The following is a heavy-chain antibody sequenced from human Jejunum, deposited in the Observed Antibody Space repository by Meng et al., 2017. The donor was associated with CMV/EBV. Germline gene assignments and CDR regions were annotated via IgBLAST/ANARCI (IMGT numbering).Heavy chain of an antibody. Sequence: VRQVGSGGGVAQPGGSLRLSWAASGFTFSDYGMHWVRQAPCKGLEWVSFIRYDGSDDAYADSVKGRFAISRDNSKNALFLQMDSLRAEDTAMYYCAKDFLSGSLGELWDYWGQGTLVTVSS. CDR2: IRYDGSDD. CDR3: AKDFLSGSLGELWDY. CDR1: GFTFSDYG. D-gene: IGHD3-10*01. J-gene: IGHJ4*02. V-gene: IGHV3-30*02.